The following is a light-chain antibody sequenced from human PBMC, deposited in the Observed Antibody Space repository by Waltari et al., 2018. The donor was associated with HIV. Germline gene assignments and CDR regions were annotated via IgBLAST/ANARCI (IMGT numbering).Light chain of an antibody. CDR1: SSNIASHS. V-gene: IGLV1-47*01. CDR2: RNH. J-gene: IGLJ2*01. CDR3: ATWDDSLSGVL. Sequence: SVLTQPPSASGTPGQRVTISCSGSSSNIASHSVFCYQQLPGTAPKLLMHRNHQRPSGVPDLFSDSTSGTSASLAISGLRSEDEADYYCATWDDSLSGVLFGGGTKLTVL.